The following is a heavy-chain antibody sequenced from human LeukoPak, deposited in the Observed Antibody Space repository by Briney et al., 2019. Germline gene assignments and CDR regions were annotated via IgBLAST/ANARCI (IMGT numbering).Heavy chain of an antibody. Sequence: GWSLRLSCAASGFTFSSYAMSWVRQAPGKGLEWVSAISGSGGSTYYADSVKGRFTISSDNSKNTLYLQMNSLRAEDTAVYYCAKAGSSSWYGSNWFDPWGQGTLVTVSS. CDR2: ISGSGGST. CDR3: AKAGSSSWYGSNWFDP. V-gene: IGHV3-23*01. CDR1: GFTFSSYA. D-gene: IGHD6-13*01. J-gene: IGHJ5*02.